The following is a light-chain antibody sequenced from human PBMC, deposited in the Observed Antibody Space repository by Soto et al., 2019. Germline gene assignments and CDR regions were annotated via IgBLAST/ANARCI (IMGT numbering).Light chain of an antibody. CDR1: QDISNS. V-gene: IGKV1-16*01. Sequence: DIQMTQSPSSLSASVGDRVIITCRASQDISNSLAWFQQKPGKAPKSLIYAASTLRSGVPSRFSGSGSGTDCTLTISSLQPEDFATYYCQQYKTYPFTFGPGTKVDIK. CDR3: QQYKTYPFT. J-gene: IGKJ3*01. CDR2: AAS.